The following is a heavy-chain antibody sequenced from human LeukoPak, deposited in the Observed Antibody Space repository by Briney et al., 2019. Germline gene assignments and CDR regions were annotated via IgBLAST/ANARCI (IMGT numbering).Heavy chain of an antibody. CDR2: IYSRGYT. CDR1: GLTVSSTY. J-gene: IGHJ4*02. V-gene: IGHV3-66*01. CDR3: ARGRPAHYFDS. D-gene: IGHD6-6*01. Sequence: GGSLRLSCAASGLTVSSTYLTWVRQAAGRGLVWLSVIYSRGYTYYADSVKGRFFISRDISENMVYLQMNCLSVEDTSVYFCARGRPAHYFDSWGPGTLVTVS.